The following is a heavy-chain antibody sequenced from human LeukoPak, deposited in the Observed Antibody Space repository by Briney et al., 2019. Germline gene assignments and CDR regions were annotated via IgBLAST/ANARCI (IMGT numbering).Heavy chain of an antibody. Sequence: QPSETLSLTCAVYGGSFSGYYWSWIRQPPGKGLEWIGEINHSGSTNYNPSLKSRVTISVDTSKNQFSLKLSSVTAADTAVYYCARGDLYRVTNIVVVPAAMIRTNWFDPWGQGTLVTVSS. V-gene: IGHV4-34*01. CDR1: GGSFSGYY. D-gene: IGHD2-2*01. CDR2: INHSGST. CDR3: ARGDLYRVTNIVVVPAAMIRTNWFDP. J-gene: IGHJ5*02.